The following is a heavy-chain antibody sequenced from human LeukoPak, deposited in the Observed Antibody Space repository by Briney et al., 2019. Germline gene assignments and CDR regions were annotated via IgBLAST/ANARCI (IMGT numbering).Heavy chain of an antibody. V-gene: IGHV3-21*01. CDR3: ARDSKVIAAQRWFNDY. Sequence: PGGSLRLSCAASGFTFSSYSMNWVRQAPGKGLEWVSSISGSSSYIYYADSVKGRFTISRHNAKNSLYLQMNSLRAEDTAVYYCARDSKVIAAQRWFNDYWGQGTLVTVSS. CDR1: GFTFSSYS. D-gene: IGHD6-13*01. J-gene: IGHJ4*02. CDR2: ISGSSSYI.